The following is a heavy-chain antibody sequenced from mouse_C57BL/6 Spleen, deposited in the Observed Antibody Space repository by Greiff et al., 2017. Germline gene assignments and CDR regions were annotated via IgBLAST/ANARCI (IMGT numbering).Heavy chain of an antibody. CDR3: APVVGRLHWYFDV. J-gene: IGHJ1*03. D-gene: IGHD1-1*01. Sequence: VQLQQSGAELVKPGASVKISCKASGYAFSSYWMNWVKQRPGKGLAWIGQIFPGDGDTNYNGKFKGKATLTVDKSSSSAYMQLSSLTSEDSAVYFCAPVVGRLHWYFDVWGTGTTVTVSS. CDR2: IFPGDGDT. CDR1: GYAFSSYW. V-gene: IGHV1-80*01.